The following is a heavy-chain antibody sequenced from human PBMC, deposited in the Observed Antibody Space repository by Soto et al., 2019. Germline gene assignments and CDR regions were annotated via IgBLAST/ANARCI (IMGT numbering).Heavy chain of an antibody. CDR3: ARDLDCSGGSCYLWHYYGMDV. CDR1: GGTFSSYT. V-gene: IGHV1-69*04. CDR2: IIPILGIA. Sequence: QVQLVHSGAEVKKPGSSVKVSCKASGGTFSSYTISWVRQAPGQGLEWMGRIIPILGIANYAQKFQGRVTITADKSTSTAYMELSSLRSEDTAVYYCARDLDCSGGSCYLWHYYGMDVWGQGTTVTVSS. D-gene: IGHD2-15*01. J-gene: IGHJ6*02.